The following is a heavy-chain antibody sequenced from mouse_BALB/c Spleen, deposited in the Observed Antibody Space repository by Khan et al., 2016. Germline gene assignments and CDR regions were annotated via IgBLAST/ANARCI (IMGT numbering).Heavy chain of an antibody. J-gene: IGHJ2*01. CDR2: IDPSDSET. Sequence: QVQLKQSGAELVRPGASVKLSCKASGYTFTSYWMNWVKQRPGQGLEWIGMIDPSDSETHYNQMFKDKATLTVDKSSSTASMQLSSLTSGDSAVYCCARGVRRRSYYFDYWGQGTTLTVSS. CDR3: ARGVRRRSYYFDY. D-gene: IGHD2-14*01. V-gene: IGHV1-61*01. CDR1: GYTFTSYW.